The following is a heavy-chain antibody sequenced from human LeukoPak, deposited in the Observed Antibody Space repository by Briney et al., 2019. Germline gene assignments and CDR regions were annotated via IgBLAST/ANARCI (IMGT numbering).Heavy chain of an antibody. CDR1: GGSFSGYY. J-gene: IGHJ4*02. V-gene: IGHV4-34*11. Sequence: NPSETLSLTCAVYGGSFSGYYWSWIRQPPGKGLEWIGYIYYSGSTNYNPSLKSRVTISVDTSKNQFSLKLSSVTAADTAVYYCARDTYYYDSSGYSRFDYWGQGTLVTVSS. D-gene: IGHD3-22*01. CDR2: IYYSGST. CDR3: ARDTYYYDSSGYSRFDY.